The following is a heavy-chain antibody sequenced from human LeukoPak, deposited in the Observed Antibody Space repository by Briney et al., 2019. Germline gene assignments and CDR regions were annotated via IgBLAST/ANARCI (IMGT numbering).Heavy chain of an antibody. CDR3: ARDPYSGNYGNTYYYYMDV. V-gene: IGHV3-21*06. CDR1: GFTFSRYS. D-gene: IGHD1-26*01. Sequence: GGSLRLSCAASGFTFSRYSMNWVRQAPGRRLEWVSSVTSSSSYVFYADSVKGRFTISRDNAKNSLYLQMNSLTAEDTAVYYCARDPYSGNYGNTYYYYMDVWGKGTTVTISS. J-gene: IGHJ6*03. CDR2: VTSSSSYV.